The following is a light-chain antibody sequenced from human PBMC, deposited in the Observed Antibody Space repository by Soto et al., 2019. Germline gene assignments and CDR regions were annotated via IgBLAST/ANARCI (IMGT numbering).Light chain of an antibody. V-gene: IGKV3D-20*01. CDR2: DAS. CDR3: PQYGSSPIP. J-gene: IGKJ5*01. CDR1: QSISSSY. Sequence: MKTKNTLSVSPGERATLSCRVIQSISSSYLAWYQQMSGLAPRLLIHDASSRATGIPDRFSGSKSGTEFTLTIRRLEPEDAALYYCPQYGSSPIPFSQGTLLAIK.